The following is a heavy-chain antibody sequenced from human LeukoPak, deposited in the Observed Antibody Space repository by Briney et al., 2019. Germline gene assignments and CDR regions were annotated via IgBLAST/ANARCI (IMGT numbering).Heavy chain of an antibody. V-gene: IGHV4-59*01. J-gene: IGHJ5*02. CDR1: GGSISSYY. CDR3: ARDKAAAGHNWFDP. D-gene: IGHD6-13*01. CDR2: IYYSGST. Sequence: SETLSLTCTVSGGSISSYYWSLIRQPPGKGLEWIGYIYYSGSTNYNPSLKSRVTISVDTSKNQFSLKLSSVTAADTAVYYCARDKAAAGHNWFDPWGQGTLVTVSS.